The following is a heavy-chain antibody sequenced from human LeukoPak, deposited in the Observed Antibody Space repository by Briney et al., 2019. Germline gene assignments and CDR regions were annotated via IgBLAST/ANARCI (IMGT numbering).Heavy chain of an antibody. CDR3: ARSDLGGYYPPEFDY. Sequence: SETLSLTCTVSGGSISSSSYYWGWIRQPPGKGLEWIGSIYYSGSTYYNPSLKSRVTISVDMSKNQFSLKLSSVTAADTAVYYCARSDLGGYYPPEFDYWGQGTLVTVSS. J-gene: IGHJ4*02. CDR1: GGSISSSSYY. D-gene: IGHD3-10*01. V-gene: IGHV4-39*01. CDR2: IYYSGST.